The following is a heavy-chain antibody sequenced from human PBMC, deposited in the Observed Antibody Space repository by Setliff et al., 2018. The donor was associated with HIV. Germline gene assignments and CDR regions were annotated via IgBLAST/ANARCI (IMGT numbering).Heavy chain of an antibody. CDR3: ASAVGGNWKYYFDY. Sequence: GGSLRLSCAASGFTFSSYSMNWVRQAPGKGLEWVSSIRSNGKSTSYADSVMARFTISRDNAKNSLYLQINSLRAEDTAVYYCASAVGGNWKYYFDYWGQGTLVTVSS. CDR2: IRSNGKST. D-gene: IGHD1-20*01. J-gene: IGHJ4*02. V-gene: IGHV3-21*01. CDR1: GFTFSSYS.